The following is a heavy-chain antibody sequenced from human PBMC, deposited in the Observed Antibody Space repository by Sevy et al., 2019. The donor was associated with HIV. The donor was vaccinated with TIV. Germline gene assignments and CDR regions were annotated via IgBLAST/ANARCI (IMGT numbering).Heavy chain of an antibody. J-gene: IGHJ4*02. D-gene: IGHD5-12*01. Sequence: GGSLRLSCAASGFTFSDYYMSWIRLAPGKGLEWVSYVSSSGSTIDYADSEKGRFTISRDNAKNSLYLQMNSLRAEDTAVYYCVRGSPGDGYKTFDYWGQGTLVTVSS. CDR2: VSSSGSTI. V-gene: IGHV3-11*01. CDR1: GFTFSDYY. CDR3: VRGSPGDGYKTFDY.